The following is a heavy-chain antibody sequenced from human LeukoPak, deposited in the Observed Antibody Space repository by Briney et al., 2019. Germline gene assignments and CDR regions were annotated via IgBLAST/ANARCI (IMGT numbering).Heavy chain of an antibody. J-gene: IGHJ4*02. CDR1: RYTFTSYG. Sequence: ASAKVSCKASRYTFTSYGISWVRQAPGQGLEWMGWISAYNGNTNNAQKLQGRVTMTTDTTTSTPYMELRSLRSDDTAVYYCARAGGNGDYWGQGTLVTASP. CDR3: ARAGGNGDY. V-gene: IGHV1-18*01. D-gene: IGHD4-23*01. CDR2: ISAYNGNT.